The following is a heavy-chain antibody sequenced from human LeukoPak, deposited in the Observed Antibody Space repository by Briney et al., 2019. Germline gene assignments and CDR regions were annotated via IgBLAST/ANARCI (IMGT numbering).Heavy chain of an antibody. J-gene: IGHJ4*02. Sequence: GRSLRLSCAASGFTFSSYAMNWVRQAPGKGLEWVSTISGSGGSTYYADSVKGRFTISRDNSKNTLYLQMNSLRAEDTAVYYCAKALGGSGSNFDYWGQGTLVTVSS. D-gene: IGHD3-10*01. V-gene: IGHV3-23*01. CDR1: GFTFSSYA. CDR2: ISGSGGST. CDR3: AKALGGSGSNFDY.